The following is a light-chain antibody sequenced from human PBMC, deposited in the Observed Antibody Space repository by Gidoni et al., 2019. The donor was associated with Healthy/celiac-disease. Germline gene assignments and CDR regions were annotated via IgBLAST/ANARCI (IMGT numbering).Light chain of an antibody. CDR3: SSYTSSSIFYV. V-gene: IGLV2-14*01. CDR1: SSDVGGYNY. J-gene: IGLJ1*01. CDR2: DVS. Sequence: QSAMTQPDSVSGSPGQSITISCTGTSSDVGGYNYVSCYQQHPGKAPNLMIYDVSNRPSGVSNRFSGSKSGNTASLTISGLQADDEADYYCSSYTSSSIFYVFGTGTKVTVL.